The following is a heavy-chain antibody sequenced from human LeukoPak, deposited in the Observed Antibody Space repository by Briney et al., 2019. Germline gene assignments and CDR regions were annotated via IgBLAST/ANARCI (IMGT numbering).Heavy chain of an antibody. CDR1: GGSISSYY. J-gene: IGHJ4*02. CDR3: ARIGNGYFDY. Sequence: PSGTLSLTCTVPGGSISSYYWSWIRQPPGKGLEWLGYIYYSGCTNYNPSLKGRVTISLDTSKNQFSLKLSSVTAADTAVYYCARIGNGYFDYWGQGTLVTVSS. V-gene: IGHV4-59*01. D-gene: IGHD4-23*01. CDR2: IYYSGCT.